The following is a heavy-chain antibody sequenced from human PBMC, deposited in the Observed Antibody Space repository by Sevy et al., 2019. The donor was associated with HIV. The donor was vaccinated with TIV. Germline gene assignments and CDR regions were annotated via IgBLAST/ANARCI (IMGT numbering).Heavy chain of an antibody. CDR1: GFAPSTYG. J-gene: IGHJ4*02. CDR3: ARDPRMYGDYLLAYFDY. CDR2: FGYDGSNK. Sequence: GGSLRLSCAASGFAPSTYGMHWVRQAPGKGLEWVAVFGYDGSNKYYADSVKGRFSISRDNSRNTLFLQMDSLRAEDTAVYYCARDPRMYGDYLLAYFDYWGQGTLVTVSS. D-gene: IGHD2-8*01. V-gene: IGHV3-33*01.